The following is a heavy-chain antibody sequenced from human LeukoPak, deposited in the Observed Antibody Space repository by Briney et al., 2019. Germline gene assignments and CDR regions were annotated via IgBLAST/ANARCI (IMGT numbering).Heavy chain of an antibody. J-gene: IGHJ4*02. CDR2: IYWGDDK. CDR3: AHSRGLAVAGYFDY. Sequence: SGPTLVKPTQTLTLTCTFSGFSLSTSGVGVGWVRQPPGKALAWLALIYWGDDKRYSPSLKSRLTITKDTSKNQVVLTMTNMDPVDTATYYCAHSRGLAVAGYFDYWGQGTLVTVSS. V-gene: IGHV2-5*02. CDR1: GFSLSTSGVG. D-gene: IGHD6-19*01.